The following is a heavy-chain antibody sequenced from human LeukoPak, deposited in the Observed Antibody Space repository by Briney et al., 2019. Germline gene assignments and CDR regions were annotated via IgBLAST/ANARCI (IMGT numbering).Heavy chain of an antibody. CDR1: GFTFSHYW. J-gene: IGHJ3*01. CDR2: INNDGSST. V-gene: IGHV3-74*01. D-gene: IGHD5-18*01. Sequence: GGSLRLSCAASGFTFSHYWMHWVRQVPGKGLVWVSHINNDGSSTTYADSVKGRFTISRDNAKNSLYLQMNSLRAEDTAVYYCARGLGSYAYSDAFDVWGQGTMVTVSS. CDR3: ARGLGSYAYSDAFDV.